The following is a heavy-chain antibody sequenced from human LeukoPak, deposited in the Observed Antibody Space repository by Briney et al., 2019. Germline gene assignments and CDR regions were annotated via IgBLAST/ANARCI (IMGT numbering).Heavy chain of an antibody. CDR2: ISSSSGYI. V-gene: IGHV3-21*01. J-gene: IGHJ6*03. CDR1: GFSFSSYG. Sequence: GGSLRLSCAASGFSFSSYGMHWVRQAPGKGLEWVSSISSSSGYIYYADSVKGRFTISRDNAKNSLYLQMNSLRAEDTAVYYCARESPTAEGNYYYMDVWGKGTTVTVSS. CDR3: ARESPTAEGNYYYMDV. D-gene: IGHD4-11*01.